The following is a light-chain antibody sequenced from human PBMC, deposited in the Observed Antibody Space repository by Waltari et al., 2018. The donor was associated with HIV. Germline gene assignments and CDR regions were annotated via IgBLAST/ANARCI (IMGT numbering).Light chain of an antibody. CDR1: QTVNSNY. Sequence: EIVLTQSPGTLSLSPGERATLSCRASQTVNSNYLAWYQQKPGQAPRLLISGTSNRATGIPDRFSGSGSGTDFILTISRLEPEDSAVYYCQQYDNSPPYTFGQGTKLEIK. CDR2: GTS. J-gene: IGKJ2*01. CDR3: QQYDNSPPYT. V-gene: IGKV3-20*01.